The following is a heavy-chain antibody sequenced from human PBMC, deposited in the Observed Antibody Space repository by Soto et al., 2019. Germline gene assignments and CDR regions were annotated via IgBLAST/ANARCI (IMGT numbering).Heavy chain of an antibody. J-gene: IGHJ5*02. CDR1: GGSISSYY. CDR3: ARVVGVIEDWFDP. D-gene: IGHD3-10*01. V-gene: IGHV4-59*01. Sequence: SETLSLTCTVSGGSISSYYWSWIRQPPGKGLEWIGYIYYSGSTNYNPSLKSRVTISVDTSKNQFSLKLSSVTAADTAVYYCARVVGVIEDWFDPWGQGTLVTVSS. CDR2: IYYSGST.